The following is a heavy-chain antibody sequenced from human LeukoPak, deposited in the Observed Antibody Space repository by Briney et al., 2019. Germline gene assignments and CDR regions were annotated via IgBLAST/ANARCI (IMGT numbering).Heavy chain of an antibody. V-gene: IGHV5-51*01. CDR3: ARQINHYYYVDV. Sequence: GESLKISCQASGYTFTTSWIGWVRQIPGKGLEWMGIIYPGDSTTRYIPSFEGQVTISVDKSIDTAYLQWRSLKASDTAMYFCARQINHYYYVDVWGKGTTVTVSS. J-gene: IGHJ6*03. CDR2: IYPGDSTT. CDR1: GYTFTTSW.